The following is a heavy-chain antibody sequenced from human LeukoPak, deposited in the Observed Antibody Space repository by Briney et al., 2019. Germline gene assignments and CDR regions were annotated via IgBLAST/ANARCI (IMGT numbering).Heavy chain of an antibody. CDR1: GFTFSSHA. CDR3: AKDVADSGRYWDKFDY. D-gene: IGHD1-26*01. CDR2: ISYCGGST. V-gene: IGHV3-23*01. Sequence: GGSPRLSCAASGFTFSSHAMSWVRQAPGKGLEWVSGISYCGGSTYYADSVKGRFTISRDNSKNTLFLQMNSLRAEDTAVYYCAKDVADSGRYWDKFDYWGLGTQVTVSS. J-gene: IGHJ4*02.